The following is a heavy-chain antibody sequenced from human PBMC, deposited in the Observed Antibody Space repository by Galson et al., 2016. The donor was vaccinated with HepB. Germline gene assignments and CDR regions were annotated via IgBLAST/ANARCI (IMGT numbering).Heavy chain of an antibody. Sequence: SLRLSCADSGITFSTYSMNWVRQAPGKGLEWVASISNTGSDIYFADSLKGRFSISRDNAKNSLYLQMNSLRAEDTAVYYCARDGAIGSGLPFDHWGQGTLVTVSS. CDR3: ARDGAIGSGLPFDH. D-gene: IGHD6-19*01. CDR2: ISNTGSDI. V-gene: IGHV3-21*01. J-gene: IGHJ4*02. CDR1: GITFSTYS.